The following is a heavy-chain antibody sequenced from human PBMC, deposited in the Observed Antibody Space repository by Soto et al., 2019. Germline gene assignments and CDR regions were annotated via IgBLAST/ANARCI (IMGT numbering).Heavy chain of an antibody. CDR2: ISYDGSNK. CDR1: GFTFSSYA. D-gene: IGHD3-9*01. CDR3: ASSPRGLAGGMDV. V-gene: IGHV3-30-3*01. Sequence: GGSLRLSCAASGFTFSSYAMHWVRQAPGKGLEWVAVISYDGSNKYYADSVKGRFTISRDNSKNTLYLQMNSLRAEDTAVYYCASSPRGLAGGMDVWGQGTTVTVSS. J-gene: IGHJ6*02.